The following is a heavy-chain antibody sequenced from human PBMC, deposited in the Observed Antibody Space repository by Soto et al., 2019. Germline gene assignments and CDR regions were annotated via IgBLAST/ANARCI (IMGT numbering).Heavy chain of an antibody. V-gene: IGHV5-51*01. D-gene: IGHD6-19*01. J-gene: IGHJ6*02. CDR3: AGRFGSGSGMDV. Sequence: EVQLVQSGAEVKKPGESLKISCKGAGYSFTNYWIAWVRQMSGKGLEWMGMIHPADSDTRYSPSFQGQVTFSVDKSITTAYLQWSSLEASDSATYYCAGRFGSGSGMDVWGQGTTVTVSS. CDR1: GYSFTNYW. CDR2: IHPADSDT.